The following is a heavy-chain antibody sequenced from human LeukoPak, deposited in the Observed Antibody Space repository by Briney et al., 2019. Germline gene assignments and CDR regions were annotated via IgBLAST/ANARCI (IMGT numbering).Heavy chain of an antibody. V-gene: IGHV3-33*01. Sequence: PGRSLRLSCAASGLTFRSYDMHWVRQAPGKGLEWVAVVWYDESNKYYVDSVKGRFTISRDNSKNTLYLQMNSLRVEDTALYYCAREDSSGAFAIWGQGTMVTVSS. CDR3: AREDSSGAFAI. CDR1: GLTFRSYD. D-gene: IGHD3-22*01. CDR2: VWYDESNK. J-gene: IGHJ3*02.